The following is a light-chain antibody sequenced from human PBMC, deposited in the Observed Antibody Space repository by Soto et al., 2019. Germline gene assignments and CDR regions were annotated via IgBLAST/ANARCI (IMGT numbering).Light chain of an antibody. J-gene: IGKJ1*01. Sequence: EIVMTQSPATLSVSPGERATLSCRASQSVSSSLAWYQQKPGQTPRLLIYGASTGATGIPARFGGSGSGTEFTLTISSMQSEDFAVYYCQQYNNWPRTFGQGTKV. CDR3: QQYNNWPRT. V-gene: IGKV3-15*01. CDR1: QSVSSS. CDR2: GAS.